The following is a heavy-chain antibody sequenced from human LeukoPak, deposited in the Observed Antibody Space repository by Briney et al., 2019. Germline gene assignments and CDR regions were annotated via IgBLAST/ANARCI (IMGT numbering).Heavy chain of an antibody. V-gene: IGHV3-48*03. CDR2: ISSSGSTI. CDR3: ARGYDIVVVVAATGLDY. Sequence: GGSLRLSCAASGFTFSSYEMNWDRQAPGKGLEWVSYISSSGSTIYYADSVKGRFTISRDNAKNSLYLQMNSLRAEDTTVYYCARGYDIVVVVAATGLDYWGQGTLVTVSS. J-gene: IGHJ4*02. D-gene: IGHD2-15*01. CDR1: GFTFSSYE.